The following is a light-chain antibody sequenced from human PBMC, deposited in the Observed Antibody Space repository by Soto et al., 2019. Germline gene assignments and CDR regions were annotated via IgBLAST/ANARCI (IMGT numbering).Light chain of an antibody. J-gene: IGKJ1*01. V-gene: IGKV1-39*01. CDR2: DAS. CDR3: QQTYTPPRT. CDR1: QRISTY. Sequence: DILMTQSPSSLSTSVGDRVTITARAGQRISTYLTWYQHTPGKAPNLLIWDASTLQSGVPSRFSGTGSGTDFTLTISSLQVEDSATYYCQQTYTPPRTFGQGTKVDIK.